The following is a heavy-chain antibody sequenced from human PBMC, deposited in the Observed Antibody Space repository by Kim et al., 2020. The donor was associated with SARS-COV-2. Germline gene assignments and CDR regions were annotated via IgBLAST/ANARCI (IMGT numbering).Heavy chain of an antibody. CDR1: GGSFSGYY. Sequence: SETLSLTCAVYGGSFSGYYWSWIRQPPGKGLEWIGEINHSGSTNYNPSLKSRVTISVDTSKNQFSLKLSSVTAADTAVYYCARYSPYCSSTSCYKKVDP. D-gene: IGHD2-2*02. CDR3: ARYSPYCSSTSCYKKVDP. CDR2: INHSGST. V-gene: IGHV4-34*01. J-gene: IGHJ5*02.